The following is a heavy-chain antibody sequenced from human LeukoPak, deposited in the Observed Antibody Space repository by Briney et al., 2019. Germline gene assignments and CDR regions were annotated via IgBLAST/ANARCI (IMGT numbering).Heavy chain of an antibody. J-gene: IGHJ2*01. CDR1: GGSISSGGYY. Sequence: SETLSLTCTVSGGSISSGGYYWSWIRQHPGKGLEWIGYIYYSGSTYYNPSLKSRVTISVDTSKNQFSLKLSSVTAADTAVYYCARDRSYYDSNGYYNWYFDLWGRGTLVTVSS. CDR2: IYYSGST. D-gene: IGHD3-22*01. V-gene: IGHV4-31*03. CDR3: ARDRSYYDSNGYYNWYFDL.